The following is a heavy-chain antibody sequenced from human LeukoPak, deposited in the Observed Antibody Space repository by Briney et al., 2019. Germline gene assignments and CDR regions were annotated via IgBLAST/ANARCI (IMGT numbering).Heavy chain of an antibody. CDR2: IYDSGST. V-gene: IGHV4-39*07. CDR1: GGSISSSYYY. CDR3: ARVRRDGYNSPDY. D-gene: IGHD5-24*01. J-gene: IGHJ4*02. Sequence: SETLSLTCTVSGGSISSSYYYWGWIRQPPGKGLEWIGSIYDSGSTYYNPSLKSRVTISVDTSKNQFSLKLSSVTAADTAVYYCARVRRDGYNSPDYWGQGTLVTVSS.